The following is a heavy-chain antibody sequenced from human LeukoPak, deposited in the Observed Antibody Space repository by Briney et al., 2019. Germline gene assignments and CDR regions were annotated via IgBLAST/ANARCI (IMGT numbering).Heavy chain of an antibody. CDR3: ARAYTNGDYLDY. V-gene: IGHV3-21*01. J-gene: IGHJ4*02. CDR2: ISDSSRHI. CDR1: GFTISRYS. Sequence: GGSLRLSCAASGFTISRYSVNWVRQAPGKGLEWVSCISDSSRHIYYADSVKGRFTISRDNAKSSASLQMNSLRVDDTAVYYCARAYTNGDYLDYWGQGTLVTVSS. D-gene: IGHD4-17*01.